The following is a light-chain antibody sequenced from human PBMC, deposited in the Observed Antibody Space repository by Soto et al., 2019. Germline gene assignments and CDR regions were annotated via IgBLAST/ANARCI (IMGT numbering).Light chain of an antibody. CDR3: QQYNNWPPT. V-gene: IGKV3D-15*01. Sequence: EIMMTQSPATLSVATGERATLSCRARQSVRSDFAWYQQKPGQAPRLVMYGASIRATGVPTRFSGSGSGTEFTLTISSLQSEDFAVYYCQQYNNWPPTFGQGTKVDIK. CDR1: QSVRSD. J-gene: IGKJ1*01. CDR2: GAS.